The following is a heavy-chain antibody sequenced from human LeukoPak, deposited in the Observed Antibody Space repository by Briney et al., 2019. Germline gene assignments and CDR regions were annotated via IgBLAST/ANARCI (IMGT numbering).Heavy chain of an antibody. D-gene: IGHD3-10*01. V-gene: IGHV1-3*01. CDR1: GYTFTSYA. CDR3: ASGYYYGSGSYAGMDV. J-gene: IGHJ6*04. CDR2: INAGNGNT. Sequence: GASVKVSCKASGYTFTSYAMHWVRQAPGQRLEWMGWINAGNGNTKYSQKFQGRVTITRDTSVSTAYMELSSLRSEDTAVYCCASGYYYGSGSYAGMDVWGKGTTVTVSS.